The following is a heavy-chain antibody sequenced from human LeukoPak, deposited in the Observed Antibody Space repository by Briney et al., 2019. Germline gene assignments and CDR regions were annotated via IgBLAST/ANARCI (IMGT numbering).Heavy chain of an antibody. V-gene: IGHV4-4*07. Sequence: PSETLSLTCTVSGGSISSYYWSWIRQPAGKRLEWIGRIYSSGSTNYNPSLKSRVIMSVDKSKNQFSLKLSSVTAADTAVYYCARVGYCSGSSCVPYFDYWGQGTLVTVSS. CDR3: ARVGYCSGSSCVPYFDY. D-gene: IGHD2-15*01. J-gene: IGHJ4*02. CDR2: IYSSGST. CDR1: GGSISSYY.